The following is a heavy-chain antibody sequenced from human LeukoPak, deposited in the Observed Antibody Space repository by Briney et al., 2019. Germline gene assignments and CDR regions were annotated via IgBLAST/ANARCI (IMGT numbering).Heavy chain of an antibody. CDR3: AKDLGYGDYGGLDY. CDR1: GFTFSSYA. CDR2: ISGSGGST. J-gene: IGHJ4*02. Sequence: GVSLRLSCAASGFTFSSYAMNWVRQAPGKGLEWVSAISGSGGSTYYADSVKGRFTISRDNSKDTLYLQMSSLRAEDTAVYYCAKDLGYGDYGGLDYWGQGTLVTVSS. V-gene: IGHV3-23*01. D-gene: IGHD4-17*01.